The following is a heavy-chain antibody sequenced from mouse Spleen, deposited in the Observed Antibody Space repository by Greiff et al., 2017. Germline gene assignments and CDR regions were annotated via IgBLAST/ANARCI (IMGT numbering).Heavy chain of an antibody. D-gene: IGHD2-4*01. CDR1: GYTFTDYY. CDR2: INPNNGGT. J-gene: IGHJ1*03. Sequence: EVQLQQSGPELVKPGASVKISCKASGYTFTDYYMNWVKQSHGKSLEWIGDINPNNGGTSYNQKFKGKATLTVDKSSSTAYMELRSLTSEDSAVYYCARLPLGYFDVWGTGTTVTVSS. V-gene: IGHV1-26*01. CDR3: ARLPLGYFDV.